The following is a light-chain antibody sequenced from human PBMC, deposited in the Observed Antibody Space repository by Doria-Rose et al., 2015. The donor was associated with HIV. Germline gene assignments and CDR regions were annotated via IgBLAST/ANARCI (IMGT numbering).Light chain of an antibody. Sequence: QSPGTLSLSPGERATLSCRASQSFSSTYLAWYQQKPGQAPSLLIYDGSTRATGIPDRFKASGSGTDFTLTINRLEPEDFALYYCHQYGTSWTFGQGTKVEI. J-gene: IGKJ1*01. CDR3: HQYGTSWT. CDR1: QSFSSTY. V-gene: IGKV3-20*01. CDR2: DGS.